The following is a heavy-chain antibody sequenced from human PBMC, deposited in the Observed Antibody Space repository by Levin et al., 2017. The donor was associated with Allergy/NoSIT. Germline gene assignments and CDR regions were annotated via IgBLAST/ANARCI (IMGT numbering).Heavy chain of an antibody. CDR1: GGSISSSSYY. CDR3: ARGKGMPGTGVY. CDR2: IYYSGDT. Sequence: SETLSLTCTVSGGSISSSSYYWGWIRQPPGKGLEWIGSIYYSGDTYYNPSLKSRVTISADTSKNQFSLKLSSVTAADTAVYYCARGKGMPGTGVYWGQGTLVTVSS. D-gene: IGHD1-7*01. V-gene: IGHV4-39*07. J-gene: IGHJ4*02.